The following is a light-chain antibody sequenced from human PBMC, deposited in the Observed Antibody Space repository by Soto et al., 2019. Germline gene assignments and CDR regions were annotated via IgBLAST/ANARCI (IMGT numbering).Light chain of an antibody. CDR1: SRDVGGYNY. CDR3: SSYVNYNTFVI. Sequence: QSVLTQPASVSGSPGQSITISCSGTSRDVGGYNYVSWHQQHPGKAPKVIITEVSNRPSGVSNRFSGSKFGNTASLTISGLQAEDEADYYCSSYVNYNTFVIFGGGTKVTVL. V-gene: IGLV2-14*01. CDR2: EVS. J-gene: IGLJ2*01.